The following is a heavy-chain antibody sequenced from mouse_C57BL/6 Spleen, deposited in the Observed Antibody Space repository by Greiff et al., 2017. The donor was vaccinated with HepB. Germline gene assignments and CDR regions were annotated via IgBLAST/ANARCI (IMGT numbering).Heavy chain of an antibody. J-gene: IGHJ4*01. CDR2: INYDGSST. V-gene: IGHV5-16*01. CDR3: ARRGNYGSSYDAMDY. D-gene: IGHD1-1*01. CDR1: GFTFSDYY. Sequence: DVKLVESEGGLVQPGSSMKLSCTASGFTFSDYYMAWVRQVPEKGLEWVANINYDGSSTYYLDSLKSRFIISRDNAKNILYLQMSSLKSEDTATYYCARRGNYGSSYDAMDYWGQGTSVTVSS.